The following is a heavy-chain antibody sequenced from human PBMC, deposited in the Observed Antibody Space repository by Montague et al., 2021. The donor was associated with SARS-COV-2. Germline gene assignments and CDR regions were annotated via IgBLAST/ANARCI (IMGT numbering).Heavy chain of an antibody. CDR2: IYNSGRT. CDR3: ARVGDGSEGNFDH. V-gene: IGHV4-61*02. CDR1: AGSMSSSDFY. D-gene: IGHD3-10*01. Sequence: TLSLTCTVSAGSMSSSDFYWSWVRQPAGKGLEWIGRIYNSGRTNYNPSLQSRVTTSLDTSKNEFYLRLSSMSAADTAVYYCARVGDGSEGNFDHWGQGTLVTVSS. J-gene: IGHJ4*02.